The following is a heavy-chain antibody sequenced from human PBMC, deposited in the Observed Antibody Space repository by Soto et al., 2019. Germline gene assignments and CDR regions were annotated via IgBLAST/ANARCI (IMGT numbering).Heavy chain of an antibody. D-gene: IGHD4-17*01. CDR1: GGTFSSYT. CDR2: IIPILGIA. Sequence: QVQLVQSGAEVKKPGSSVKVSCKASGGTFSSYTISWVRQAPGQGLEWMGRIIPILGIANYAQKFQGRVTITADKSTSTAYMELSSRRSEDTAVYYCASRDGDYVRYYFAYWGQGTLVNVSS. V-gene: IGHV1-69*02. CDR3: ASRDGDYVRYYFAY. J-gene: IGHJ4*02.